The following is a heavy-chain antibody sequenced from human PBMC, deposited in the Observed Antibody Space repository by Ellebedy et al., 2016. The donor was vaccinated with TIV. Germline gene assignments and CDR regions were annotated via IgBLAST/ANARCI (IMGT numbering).Heavy chain of an antibody. J-gene: IGHJ3*02. CDR1: GDTLTELS. CDR2: FDPEDGET. CDR3: ATAYGDYVHDAFDI. D-gene: IGHD4-17*01. V-gene: IGHV1-24*01. Sequence: AASVKVPCKVSGDTLTELSMYWVRQAPGKGLEWMGGFDPEDGETIYAQKFQGRVAMTEDTSTDTAYMELSSLRSEDTAVYYCATAYGDYVHDAFDIWGQGTMVTVSS.